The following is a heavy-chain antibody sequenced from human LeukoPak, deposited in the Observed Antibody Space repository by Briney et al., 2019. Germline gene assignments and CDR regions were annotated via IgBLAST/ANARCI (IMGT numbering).Heavy chain of an antibody. CDR1: GGSISSSSYY. CDR3: AREGGYDSSGYYLGNDAFDI. J-gene: IGHJ3*02. Sequence: SETLSLTCAVSGGSISSSSYYWGWIRQPPGKGLEWIGSIYYSGSTYYNPSLKSRVTISVDTSKNQFSLKLSSVTAADTAVYYCAREGGYDSSGYYLGNDAFDIWGQGTMVTVSS. D-gene: IGHD3-22*01. V-gene: IGHV4-39*07. CDR2: IYYSGST.